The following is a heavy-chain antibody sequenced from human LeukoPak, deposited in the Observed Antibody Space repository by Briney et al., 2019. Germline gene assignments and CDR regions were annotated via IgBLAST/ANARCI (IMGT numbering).Heavy chain of an antibody. CDR2: ITHSGST. CDR3: ARAGLWSRASFLDY. D-gene: IGHD5-18*01. Sequence: SETLSLTCAVYGGSFSGYYWSWIRQPPGKGLEWIGEITHSGSTNYHPSLKSRVTISVDTSKNQFSLTLSSVTAADTAVYYCARAGLWSRASFLDYWGQGTLVTVSS. J-gene: IGHJ4*02. CDR1: GGSFSGYY. V-gene: IGHV4-34*01.